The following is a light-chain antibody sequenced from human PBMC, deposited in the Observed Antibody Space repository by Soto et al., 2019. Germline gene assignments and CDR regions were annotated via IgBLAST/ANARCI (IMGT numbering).Light chain of an antibody. CDR3: SSYTTSNTRQIV. CDR1: SSDVGGYNY. Sequence: QAVVTQPASVSGSPGQSITISCTGTSSDVGGYNYVSWYQHHPGKAPTLMIFDVSNRPSGVSNRFSGSKSGNTASLTISELQPEDEADYYCSSYTTSNTRQIVFGTGTKVTVL. J-gene: IGLJ1*01. CDR2: DVS. V-gene: IGLV2-14*03.